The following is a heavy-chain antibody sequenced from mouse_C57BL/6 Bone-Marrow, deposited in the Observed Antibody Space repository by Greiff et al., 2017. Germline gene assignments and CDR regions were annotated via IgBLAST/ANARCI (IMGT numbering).Heavy chain of an antibody. CDR1: GYTFTSYG. CDR3: ARFITTVVDAMDY. D-gene: IGHD1-1*01. Sequence: VQLQESGAELARPGASVKLSCKASGYTFTSYGISWVKQRTGQGLEWIGEIYPRSGNTYYNEKFKGKATLTADKSSSTAYMELRSLTSEDSAVYFCARFITTVVDAMDYWGQGTSVTVSP. V-gene: IGHV1-81*01. J-gene: IGHJ4*01. CDR2: IYPRSGNT.